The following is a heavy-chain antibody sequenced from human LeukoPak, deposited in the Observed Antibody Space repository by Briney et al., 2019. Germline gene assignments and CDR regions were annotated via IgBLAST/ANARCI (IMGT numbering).Heavy chain of an antibody. D-gene: IGHD2-21*01. CDR2: VSPSGTT. J-gene: IGHJ5*01. Sequence: SETLSLTCTVSGYSITNGYFWGWIRQPPGKGLEWIVSVSPSGTTYYNPSLKSRVTISVDTSKNQFSLKLSSVTAADTAVYYCARDAPLCGGDPCNWLDPWGQGTLVTVSS. CDR3: ARDAPLCGGDPCNWLDP. V-gene: IGHV4-38-2*02. CDR1: GYSITNGYF.